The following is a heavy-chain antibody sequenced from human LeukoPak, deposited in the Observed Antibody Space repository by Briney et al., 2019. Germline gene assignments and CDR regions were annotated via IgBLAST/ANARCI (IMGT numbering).Heavy chain of an antibody. V-gene: IGHV3-53*01. Sequence: GGSLRLSCAASGFTVSSNYLSWVRQAPGKGLEWVSVIYSGGSTYYADSVKGRFTISRDNSKNTLYLQMNSLRAEDTAVYYCARDGVWFGELLRDWGQGTLVTVSS. CDR3: ARDGVWFGELLRD. D-gene: IGHD3-10*01. CDR1: GFTVSSNY. CDR2: IYSGGST. J-gene: IGHJ4*02.